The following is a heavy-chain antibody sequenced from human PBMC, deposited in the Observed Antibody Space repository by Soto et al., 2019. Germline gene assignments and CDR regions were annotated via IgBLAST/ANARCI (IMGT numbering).Heavy chain of an antibody. V-gene: IGHV4-59*01. J-gene: IGHJ6*02. CDR1: GGSISSYY. D-gene: IGHD3-3*01. CDR2: IYYSGST. Sequence: PSETLALTCTASGGSISSYYWTWTRQPPGKGLEWIGYIYYSGSTNYTPSLKSRVTISVDTSKNQFSLKLSSVTAADTAVYYCARDSDFWSGYTYYYYYYGMDVWGQGTTVTV. CDR3: ARDSDFWSGYTYYYYYYGMDV.